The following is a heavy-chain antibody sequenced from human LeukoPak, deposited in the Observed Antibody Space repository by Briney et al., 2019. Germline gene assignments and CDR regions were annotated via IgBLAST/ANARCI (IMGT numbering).Heavy chain of an antibody. CDR2: INHSGST. CDR1: GGSFSGYY. J-gene: IGHJ4*02. D-gene: IGHD5-18*01. CDR3: REYSAGYLLDY. V-gene: IGHV4-34*01. Sequence: SETLSLTCAVYGGSFSGYYWSWIRQPPGKGLEWIGEINHSGSTNYNPSLKSRVTISADTSKNQFSLRLRSVTAADTAVYYCREYSAGYLLDYWGQGTLVTVSS.